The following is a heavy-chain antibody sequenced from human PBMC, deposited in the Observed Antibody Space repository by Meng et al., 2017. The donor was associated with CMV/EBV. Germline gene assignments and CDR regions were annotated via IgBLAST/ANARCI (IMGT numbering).Heavy chain of an antibody. V-gene: IGHV1-69*05. CDR3: ASSIAARPRPFDY. CDR2: IIPIFGTA. CDR1: GGTFSSYA. D-gene: IGHD6-6*01. J-gene: IGHJ4*02. Sequence: KASGGTFSSYAISWVRQAPGQGLEWMGGIIPIFGTANYAQKFQDRVTITTDESTSTAYMELSSLRSEDTAVYYCASSIAARPRPFDYWGQGTLVTVSS.